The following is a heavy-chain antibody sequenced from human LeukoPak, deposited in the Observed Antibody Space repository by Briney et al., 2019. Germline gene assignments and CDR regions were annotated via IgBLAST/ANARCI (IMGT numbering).Heavy chain of an antibody. CDR3: ARNYGDSAFDI. J-gene: IGHJ3*02. D-gene: IGHD4-17*01. Sequence: SETLSLTCTVSAXSISSYYWSWLRQPAGKGLEWIGRIYTSGSTNYNPSLKSRVTISVDTSKNQFSLKLSSVTAADTAVYYCARNYGDSAFDIWGQGTMVTVSS. V-gene: IGHV4-4*07. CDR2: IYTSGST. CDR1: AXSISSYY.